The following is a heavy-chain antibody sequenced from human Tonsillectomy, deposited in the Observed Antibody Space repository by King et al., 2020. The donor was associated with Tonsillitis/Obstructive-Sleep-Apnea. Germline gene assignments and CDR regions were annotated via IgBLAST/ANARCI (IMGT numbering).Heavy chain of an antibody. CDR1: GFSLSNARMG. J-gene: IGHJ4*02. D-gene: IGHD3-3*01. CDR3: ARILRPRFRFLEWLGRYYFDY. V-gene: IGHV2-26*01. Sequence: TLKESGPVLVKPTETLTLTCTVSGFSLSNARMGVSWIRQPPGKALEWLAHIFSNDEKSYSTSLKSRLTISKDTSKSQVVLTMTNMDPVDTATYYCARILRPRFRFLEWLGRYYFDYWGQGTLVTVSS. CDR2: IFSNDEK.